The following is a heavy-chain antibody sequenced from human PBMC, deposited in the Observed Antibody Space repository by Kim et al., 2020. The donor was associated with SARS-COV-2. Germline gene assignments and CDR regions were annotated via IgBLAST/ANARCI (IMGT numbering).Heavy chain of an antibody. V-gene: IGHV4-59*09. Sequence: GSANYNPPLKSRLTIAVDTSKNQVSLKLSSVTAADTAVYYCARGGTYRLTWGQGTLVTVSS. D-gene: IGHD3-16*02. CDR3: ARGGTYRLT. CDR2: GSA. J-gene: IGHJ5*02.